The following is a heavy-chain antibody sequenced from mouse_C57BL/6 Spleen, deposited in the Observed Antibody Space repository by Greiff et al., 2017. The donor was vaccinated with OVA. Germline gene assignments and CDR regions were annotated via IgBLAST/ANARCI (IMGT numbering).Heavy chain of an antibody. J-gene: IGHJ4*01. Sequence: VQLQQPGAELVRPGSSVKLSCKASGYTFTSYWMDWVKQRPGQGLEWIGNIYPSDSETHYNQKFKDKATLTVDKSSSTAYMQLSSLTSEDSAVYYCARLEADYDYARDYWGQGTSVTVSS. V-gene: IGHV1-61*01. CDR2: IYPSDSET. D-gene: IGHD2-13*01. CDR1: GYTFTSYW. CDR3: ARLEADYDYARDY.